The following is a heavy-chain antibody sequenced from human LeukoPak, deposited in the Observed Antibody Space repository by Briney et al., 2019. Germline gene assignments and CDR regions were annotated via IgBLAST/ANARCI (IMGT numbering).Heavy chain of an antibody. CDR1: GFTVSSNY. Sequence: GGSLRLSCAASGFTVSSNYMSWFRQAPGKGLEWVSVIYRGGTTYYADSVKGRFTISRDNSKNKLYLQMNSLRAEDTAVYYCALGLGSGSYFDYWGQGTLVTVSS. V-gene: IGHV3-53*01. D-gene: IGHD3-10*01. CDR3: ALGLGSGSYFDY. CDR2: IYRGGTT. J-gene: IGHJ4*02.